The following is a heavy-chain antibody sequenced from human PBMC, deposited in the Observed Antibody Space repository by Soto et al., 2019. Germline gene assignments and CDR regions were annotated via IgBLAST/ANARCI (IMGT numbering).Heavy chain of an antibody. Sequence: GVSLRLSCAASGFTFSNAWMSWVRQAPGKGLEWVGRIKSKTDGGTTDYAAPVKGRFTISRDDSKNTLYLQMNSLKTEDTAVYYCTTDFHYYDSSGYDYWGQGTLVTVSS. J-gene: IGHJ4*02. V-gene: IGHV3-15*01. CDR3: TTDFHYYDSSGYDY. CDR2: IKSKTDGGTT. CDR1: GFTFSNAW. D-gene: IGHD3-22*01.